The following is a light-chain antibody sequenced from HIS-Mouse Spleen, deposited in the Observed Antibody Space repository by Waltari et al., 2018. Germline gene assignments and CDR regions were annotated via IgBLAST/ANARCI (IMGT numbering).Light chain of an antibody. J-gene: IGLJ2*01. CDR2: EDS. CDR1: ALPKKY. CDR3: YSTDSSGNHRV. Sequence: SYELTQPPSVSVSPGQTARITCSGDALPKKYAYWYQQKSGQAPVLVIAEDSQRPSGLPERFSGSRSRTMATLNISGAQVEDEADYYCYSTDSSGNHRVFGGGTKLTVL. V-gene: IGLV3-10*01.